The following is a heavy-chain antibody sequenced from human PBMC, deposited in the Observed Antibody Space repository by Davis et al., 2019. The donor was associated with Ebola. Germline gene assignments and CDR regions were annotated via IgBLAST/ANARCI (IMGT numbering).Heavy chain of an antibody. V-gene: IGHV4-39*01. CDR1: GGSISSSSYY. D-gene: IGHD6-19*01. J-gene: IGHJ5*02. CDR2: IYYSGST. CDR3: ARRRIAVADNWFDP. Sequence: SETLSLTCTVSGGSISSSSYYWGWIRQPPGKGLEWIGRIYYSGSTYYNPSLKSRVTISVDTSKNQFSLKLSSVTAADTAVYYCARRRIAVADNWFDPWGQGTLVTVSS.